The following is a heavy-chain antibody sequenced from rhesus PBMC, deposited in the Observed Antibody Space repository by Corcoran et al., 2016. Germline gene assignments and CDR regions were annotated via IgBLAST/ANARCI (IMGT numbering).Heavy chain of an antibody. CDR1: GGSISSSY. Sequence: QLQLQESGPGLVKPSETLSVTCAVSGGSISSSYWSWIRQAPGKGLEWIGYIYGRGSSTNYNPSLKSRVTLSVDTSKNQLSLKLSSVTAADTAVYYCAKDRGMVLDYWGQGVLVTVSS. CDR2: IYGRGSST. J-gene: IGHJ4*01. V-gene: IGHV4-169*01. D-gene: IGHD4-17*01. CDR3: AKDRGMVLDY.